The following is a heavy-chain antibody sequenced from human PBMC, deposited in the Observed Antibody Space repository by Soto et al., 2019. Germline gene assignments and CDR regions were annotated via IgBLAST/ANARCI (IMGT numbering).Heavy chain of an antibody. CDR1: GFTFASYA. J-gene: IGHJ4*02. V-gene: IGHV3-23*01. Sequence: PGWSLRLSCAASGFTFASYAMSWVRQAPGKGLEWVSGISGSGGNTYNADSVKGRFTISRDNSKNTLYLDMISLRAEDTAVYYCAKGLRIAAAGTFDYWGQGTLVTVSS. D-gene: IGHD6-13*01. CDR3: AKGLRIAAAGTFDY. CDR2: ISGSGGNT.